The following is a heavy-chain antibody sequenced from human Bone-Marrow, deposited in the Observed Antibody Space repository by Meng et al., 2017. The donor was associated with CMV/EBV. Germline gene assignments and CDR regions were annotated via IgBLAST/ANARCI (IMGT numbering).Heavy chain of an antibody. V-gene: IGHV3-21*01. CDR2: FSTNTNSI. J-gene: IGHJ4*02. CDR3: ARGDSSGYWFFDY. CDR1: GFTFSLYN. D-gene: IGHD3-22*01. Sequence: WATSGFTFSLYNMNWVRQAPGQGLEWVSSFSTNTNSIYYADSVRGRFTISRDNAQNSLYLQMNSLRAEDTAVYFCARGDSSGYWFFDYWGQGTLVTVSS.